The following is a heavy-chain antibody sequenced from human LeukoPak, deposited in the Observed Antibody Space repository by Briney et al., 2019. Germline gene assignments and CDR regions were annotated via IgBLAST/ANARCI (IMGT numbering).Heavy chain of an antibody. CDR1: GFTFSNYA. D-gene: IGHD3-10*01. V-gene: IGHV3-23*01. CDR3: AKRGVVVRVILVGFHKEAYYFDS. J-gene: IGHJ4*02. CDR2: ISSRGDST. Sequence: GGSLRLSCAASGFTFSNYAMSWVRQVPGRGLEWVSTISSRGDSTYDADSVKGRFTISRDNPKNTLYLQMNSLRAEDTALYFCAKRGVVVRVILVGFHKEAYYFDSWGQGALVTVSS.